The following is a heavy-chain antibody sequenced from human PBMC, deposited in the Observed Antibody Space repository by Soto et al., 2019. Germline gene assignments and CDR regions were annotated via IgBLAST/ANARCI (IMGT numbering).Heavy chain of an antibody. J-gene: IGHJ4*02. CDR3: ARVGNIGWPLEYDY. D-gene: IGHD6-19*01. Sequence: QPQLVQSGPEVRKPGASVNVSCKASGYTFTTYGISWVRQAPGQGLEWMGWIGGYNGDSHNAQKFQGTLTKTRDTFTKTAYMELRSLRSDDTAVYYCARVGNIGWPLEYDYGGQGTLVIVSS. V-gene: IGHV1-18*04. CDR2: IGGYNGDS. CDR1: GYTFTTYG.